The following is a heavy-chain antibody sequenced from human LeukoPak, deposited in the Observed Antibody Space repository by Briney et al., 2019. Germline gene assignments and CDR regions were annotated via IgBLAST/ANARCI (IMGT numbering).Heavy chain of an antibody. V-gene: IGHV4-39*07. CDR1: GGSISSGSYY. CDR2: INHSGST. Sequence: SETLSLTCTVSGGSISSGSYYWGWIRQPPGKGLEWIGEINHSGSTNYNPSLKSRVTISVDTSKNQFSLKLSSVTAADTAVYYCARRGSYYYGSGSYFRRLHDAFDIWGQGTMVTVSS. D-gene: IGHD3-10*01. J-gene: IGHJ3*02. CDR3: ARRGSYYYGSGSYFRRLHDAFDI.